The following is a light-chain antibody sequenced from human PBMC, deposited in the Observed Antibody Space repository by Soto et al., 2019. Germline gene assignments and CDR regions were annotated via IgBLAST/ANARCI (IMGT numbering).Light chain of an antibody. CDR1: QSVSSY. CDR2: DAS. Sequence: EIVLTQSPATLSLSPGERATLSCRASQSVSSYLAWYQQKPGQPPRLLIYDASTRATGIPARFSGSGSGTDFTLTISSLEPEDVAVYYCQQRINWPITFGQGARLEIK. J-gene: IGKJ5*01. V-gene: IGKV3-11*01. CDR3: QQRINWPIT.